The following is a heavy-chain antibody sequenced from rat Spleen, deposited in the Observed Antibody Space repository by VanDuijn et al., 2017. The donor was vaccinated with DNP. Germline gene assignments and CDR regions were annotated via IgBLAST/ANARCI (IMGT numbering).Heavy chain of an antibody. CDR3: ARHGAVPSDIHRDYLAMDA. J-gene: IGHJ4*01. V-gene: IGHV5-7*01. D-gene: IGHD3-7*01. CDR1: GFTVSDYN. CDR2: ISFDGTET. Sequence: EVQLVESGGGLVQPGRSLKLSCAASGFTVSDYNLAWVRQAPKKGLEWVTTISFDGTETYYQDSVKGRFTISREDAKSTLYLQMDSLRAEDTATYYCARHGAVPSDIHRDYLAMDAWGQGTSVTVSS.